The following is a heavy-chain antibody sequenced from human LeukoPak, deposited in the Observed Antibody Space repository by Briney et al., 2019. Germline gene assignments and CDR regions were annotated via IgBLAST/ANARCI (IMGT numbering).Heavy chain of an antibody. CDR3: ARRTFMIVVVPRTPFDY. Sequence: PGGSLRLSCAASGFNFNTYTMNWVRQPPGKGLEWIGEINHSGSTNYNPSLKSRVTISVDTSKNQFSLKLSSVTAADTAVYYCARRTFMIVVVPRTPFDYWGQGTLVTVSS. CDR1: GFNFNTYT. J-gene: IGHJ4*02. D-gene: IGHD3-22*01. CDR2: INHSGST. V-gene: IGHV4-34*01.